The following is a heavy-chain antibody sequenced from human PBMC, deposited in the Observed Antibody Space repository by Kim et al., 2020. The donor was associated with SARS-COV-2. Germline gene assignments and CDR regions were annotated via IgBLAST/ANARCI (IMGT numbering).Heavy chain of an antibody. CDR3: ARGIGEQSAYHFYGLDV. CDR2: ISQSGVAT. Sequence: GGSLRLSCAASGFTFRDYSLSWVRQAPGKGLEWVSYISQSGVATFYAGSVKGRFTISRDNAKNSLILEVIRLREEDTAVYFCARGIGEQSAYHFYGLDV. D-gene: IGHD1-26*01. CDR1: GFTFRDYS. J-gene: IGHJ6*01. V-gene: IGHV3-48*02.